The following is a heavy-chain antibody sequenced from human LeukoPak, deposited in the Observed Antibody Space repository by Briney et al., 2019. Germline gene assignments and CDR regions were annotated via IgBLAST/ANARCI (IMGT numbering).Heavy chain of an antibody. CDR2: IRSKTHGGTT. J-gene: IGHJ3*02. V-gene: IGHV3-49*04. Sequence: GGSLRLSCTTSGFTFGDYAVSWVRQAPGKGLEWVGFIRSKTHGGTTEYAASVKGRFSISRDDSKSIAYLQMNSLKTEDTAVYYCAKALGGLDAFDIWGQGTMVTVSS. D-gene: IGHD4-23*01. CDR3: AKALGGLDAFDI. CDR1: GFTFGDYA.